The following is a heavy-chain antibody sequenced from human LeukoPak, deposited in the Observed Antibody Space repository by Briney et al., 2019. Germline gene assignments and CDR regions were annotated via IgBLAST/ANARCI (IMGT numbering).Heavy chain of an antibody. D-gene: IGHD2-8*01. Sequence: SETLSLTCTVSGASISTSRYYWGWIRQPPGKGLEWIGSIYYSGSTYYNPSLKSRVTISVDTSKNQFSLKLSSVTAADTAVYYCAREDNGGYYYYYMDVWGKGTTVTVSS. CDR1: GASISTSRYY. CDR2: IYYSGST. CDR3: AREDNGGYYYYYMDV. J-gene: IGHJ6*03. V-gene: IGHV4-39*07.